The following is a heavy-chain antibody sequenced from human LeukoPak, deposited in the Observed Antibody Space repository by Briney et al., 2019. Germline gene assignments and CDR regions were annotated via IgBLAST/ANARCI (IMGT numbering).Heavy chain of an antibody. CDR3: AREGYGGGQDFDV. CDR1: GYTFTVYY. J-gene: IGHJ3*01. D-gene: IGHD1-26*01. Sequence: ASVKVSCKASGYTFTVYYMHWVRQAPGQGLEWMGWINPNNGGTNYAQKFQGRVTMTRDTSISTAYMDLSRLKSDDTAVYYCAREGYGGGQDFDVWGQGTMVTVSS. V-gene: IGHV1-2*02. CDR2: INPNNGGT.